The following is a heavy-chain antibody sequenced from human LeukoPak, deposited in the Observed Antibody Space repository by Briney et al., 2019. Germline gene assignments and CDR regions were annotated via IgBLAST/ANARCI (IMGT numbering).Heavy chain of an antibody. D-gene: IGHD1-14*01. J-gene: IGHJ4*02. CDR1: GFTVITND. CDR2: LYSGGNT. Sequence: GGSLRLSCAASGFTVITNDMTWVRQAPGKGLEWVSVLYSGGNTKYADFVQGRFTISRDNSKNTLYLEMNSLSPDDTAVYYCARGVEPLAANTLAYWGQGTLVTVSS. V-gene: IGHV3-53*01. CDR3: ARGVEPLAANTLAY.